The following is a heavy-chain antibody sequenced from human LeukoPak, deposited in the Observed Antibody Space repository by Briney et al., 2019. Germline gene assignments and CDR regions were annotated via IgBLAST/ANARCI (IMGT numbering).Heavy chain of an antibody. J-gene: IGHJ6*03. V-gene: IGHV3-23*01. Sequence: GGSVRLSCAASGFTFSSYAMSWVRQAPGKGLEWVSAISGSGGSTYYADSVKGRFTISRDNSKNTLYLQMNSLRAEDTAVYYCAKDLIRFLEWSLHYYYYYYMDVWGKGTTVTVSS. CDR1: GFTFSSYA. CDR2: ISGSGGST. CDR3: AKDLIRFLEWSLHYYYYYYMDV. D-gene: IGHD3-3*01.